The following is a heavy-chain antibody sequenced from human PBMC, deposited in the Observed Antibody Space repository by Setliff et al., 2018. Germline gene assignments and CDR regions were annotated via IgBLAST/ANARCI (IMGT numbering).Heavy chain of an antibody. CDR3: ARASSGWYSAYYYYMDV. V-gene: IGHV4-61*09. D-gene: IGHD6-19*01. CDR1: GGSVNSGYDN. J-gene: IGHJ6*03. CDR2: INRRGST. Sequence: SETLSLTCTVSGGSVNSGYDNWNWLRQPAGKGLEWIGHINRRGSTNFTPSLKSRVTISLDTSKNQFSLNLTSVTAADTAVYYCARASSGWYSAYYYYMDVWGKGTTVTVCS.